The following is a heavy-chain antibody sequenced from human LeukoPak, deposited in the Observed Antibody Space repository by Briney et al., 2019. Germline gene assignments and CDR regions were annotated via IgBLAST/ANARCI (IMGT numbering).Heavy chain of an antibody. CDR2: IYTGGTV. V-gene: IGHV3-53*01. CDR3: ARASTKSPLRFVLLFDH. J-gene: IGHJ4*02. Sequence: GGSLRLSCTLSGFNVNRNYMGWVRQAPGKGLAWVSVIYTGGTVHYADSVKGRFTISRDDSKNTLYLQMSHLRAEDTAVYYCARASTKSPLRFVLLFDHWGQGTLVTVSS. CDR1: GFNVNRNY. D-gene: IGHD3-10*01.